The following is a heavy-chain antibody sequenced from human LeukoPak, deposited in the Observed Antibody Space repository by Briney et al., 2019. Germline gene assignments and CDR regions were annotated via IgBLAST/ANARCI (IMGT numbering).Heavy chain of an antibody. CDR2: ISYDGSNK. Sequence: GGSLRLSCAASGFTFSSYAMHWVRQAPGKGLEWVAVISYDGSNKYYADSVKGRFTISRDNSKNTLYLQMNSLRAEDTAVYYCARDMATADLDYWGQGALVTVSS. V-gene: IGHV3-30-3*01. CDR3: ARDMATADLDY. CDR1: GFTFSSYA. J-gene: IGHJ4*02. D-gene: IGHD5-24*01.